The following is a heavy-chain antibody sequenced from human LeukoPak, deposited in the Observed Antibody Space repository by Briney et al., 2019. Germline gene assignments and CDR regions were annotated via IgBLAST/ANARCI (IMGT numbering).Heavy chain of an antibody. V-gene: IGHV4-34*01. CDR2: IYHSGST. Sequence: PSETLSLTCAVYGGSFSGYYWSWIRQPPGKGLEWIGSIYHSGSTYYNPSLKSRVTISVDTSKNQFSLKLSSVTAADTAVYYCARQAGTEYFDYWGQGTLVTVSS. CDR3: ARQAGTEYFDY. J-gene: IGHJ4*02. CDR1: GGSFSGYY.